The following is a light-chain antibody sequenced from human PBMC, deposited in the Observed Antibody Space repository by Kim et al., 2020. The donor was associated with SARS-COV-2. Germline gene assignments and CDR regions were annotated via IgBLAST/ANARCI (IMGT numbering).Light chain of an antibody. J-gene: IGKJ1*01. CDR2: DAS. CDR3: QQYGSSPT. Sequence: EIVLTQSPGTLSLSPGERATLSCRASQTVSSNFLAWYQQKPGQAPRLLIYDASRRATGTPNRFSGSGSGTDFTLTNSRLEPEDFAVYYCQQYGSSPTFGQGTKVEIK. V-gene: IGKV3-20*01. CDR1: QTVSSNF.